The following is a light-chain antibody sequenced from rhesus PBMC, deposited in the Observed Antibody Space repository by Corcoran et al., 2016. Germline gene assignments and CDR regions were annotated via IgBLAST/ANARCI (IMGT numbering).Light chain of an antibody. Sequence: DIQLTQSPSSLSASVGDRATITCRASQGISSYLVWYQQKSGKAPKLLIYDASNLQSGVPSRFSGSGSGTEFNLTISSLQPEDFATYYCQQRNTYPWTFGQGTKVEIK. J-gene: IGKJ1*01. CDR1: QGISSY. CDR2: DAS. CDR3: QQRNTYPWT. V-gene: IGKV1-38*01.